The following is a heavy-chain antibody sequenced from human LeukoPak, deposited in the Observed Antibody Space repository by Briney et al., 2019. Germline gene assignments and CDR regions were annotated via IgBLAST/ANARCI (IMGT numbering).Heavy chain of an antibody. CDR3: ARAVYDGSWTYVP. V-gene: IGHV3-74*01. CDR2: INIDGSST. D-gene: IGHD3-10*01. J-gene: IGHJ5*02. CDR1: GFTFSSYW. Sequence: GGSLRLSCAASGFTFSSYWMHWVRQAPGKGLVWVSRINIDGSSTNYADSVKGRFTISRDNAKNTLYLQMNSLRAEDTAVYYCARAVYDGSWTYVPWGQGTLVTVSS.